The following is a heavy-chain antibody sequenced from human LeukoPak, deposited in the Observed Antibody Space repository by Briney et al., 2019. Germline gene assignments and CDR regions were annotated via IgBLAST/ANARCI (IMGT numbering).Heavy chain of an antibody. CDR1: GGSISSSSYY. J-gene: IGHJ4*02. D-gene: IGHD5-24*01. CDR2: IYYSVRT. V-gene: IGHV4-39*07. Sequence: HSETLSLTCTVSGGSISSSSYYWGWIRQPPGKGLEWVGCIYYSVRTYYNPSLKRRVTISVDTSKNQFSLKLSSVTAADTAVYYCVRYPPRRDGYNLCFFDYWRRGTLATVSS. CDR3: VRYPPRRDGYNLCFFDY.